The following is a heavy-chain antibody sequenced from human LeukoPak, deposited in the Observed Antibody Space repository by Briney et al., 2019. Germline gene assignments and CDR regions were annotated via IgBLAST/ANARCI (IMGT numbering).Heavy chain of an antibody. CDR3: ARSLGYCSGGSCYAPDWFDP. CDR2: IYYSGST. V-gene: IGHV4-39*07. CDR1: GGSISSSSYY. J-gene: IGHJ5*02. D-gene: IGHD2-15*01. Sequence: SETLSLTCTVSGGSISSSSYYWGWIRQPPGKGLEWIGSIYYSGSTYYNPSLKSRVTISVDTSKNQFSLKLSSVTAADTAVYYCARSLGYCSGGSCYAPDWFDPWGQGTLVTVSS.